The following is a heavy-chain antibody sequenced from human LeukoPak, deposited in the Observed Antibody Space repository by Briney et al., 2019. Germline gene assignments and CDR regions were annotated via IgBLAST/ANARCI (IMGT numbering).Heavy chain of an antibody. CDR1: GFSFSNYA. J-gene: IGHJ3*02. V-gene: IGHV3-23*01. CDR3: LKHYYDSSGYLSAFDI. CDR2: ISSGSYGTS. D-gene: IGHD3-22*01. Sequence: PGGSLRLSCVASGFSFSNYAMSWVRQAPGKGLEWISTISSGSYGTSYYADSVKGRFTISRDNSQNTVHLQMNSLRAEDTTVYYCLKHYYDSSGYLSAFDIWGQGTMVAVSS.